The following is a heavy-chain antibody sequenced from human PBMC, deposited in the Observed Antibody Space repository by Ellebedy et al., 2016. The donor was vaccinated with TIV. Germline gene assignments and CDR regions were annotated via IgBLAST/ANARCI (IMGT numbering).Heavy chain of an antibody. CDR2: ISGSGAST. Sequence: GESLKISCAASGFTFSSYAMSWVRQAPGKGLEWVSAISGSGASTYYADSVKGRFTISRDNSKNTLYLQMTSLRAADTAVYYCAKGGGVLHNWFDPWGQGTLVTVSS. V-gene: IGHV3-23*01. J-gene: IGHJ5*02. D-gene: IGHD2/OR15-2a*01. CDR3: AKGGGVLHNWFDP. CDR1: GFTFSSYA.